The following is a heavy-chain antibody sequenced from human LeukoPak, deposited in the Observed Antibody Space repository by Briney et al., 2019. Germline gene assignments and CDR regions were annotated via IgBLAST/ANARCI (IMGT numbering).Heavy chain of an antibody. CDR1: GGTFSSYA. J-gene: IGHJ3*02. D-gene: IGHD6-6*01. CDR3: ARDKSSSSGRVRAFDI. CDR2: IIPIFGTA. Sequence: GASVKVSCKASGGTFSSYAISWVRQAPGQGLEWMGGIIPIFGTANYAQKFQGRVTITADESTSTAYMELSSLRSEDTAVYYCARDKSSSSGRVRAFDIWGQGTMVTVSS. V-gene: IGHV1-69*13.